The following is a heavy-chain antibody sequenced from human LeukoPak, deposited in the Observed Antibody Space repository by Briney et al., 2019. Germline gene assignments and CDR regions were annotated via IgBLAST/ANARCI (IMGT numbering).Heavy chain of an antibody. CDR2: IDPNSGGT. CDR3: ARVRVATIFTSMAYFDY. V-gene: IGHV1-2*06. Sequence: ASVKVSCKASGYTFTGYYMHWVRQAPGQGLEGMGRIDPNSGGTNYAQKFQGRVTMTRDTSISTAYMELSRLRSDDTAVYYCARVRVATIFTSMAYFDYWGQGTLATVSS. D-gene: IGHD5-12*01. CDR1: GYTFTGYY. J-gene: IGHJ4*02.